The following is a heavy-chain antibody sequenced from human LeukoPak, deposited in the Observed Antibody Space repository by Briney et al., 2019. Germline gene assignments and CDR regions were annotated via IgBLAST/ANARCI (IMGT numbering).Heavy chain of an antibody. CDR1: GFTFSSYA. J-gene: IGHJ4*02. D-gene: IGHD7-27*01. V-gene: IGHV3-64*01. CDR2: ISSNGGST. CDR3: VRGWGSPDY. Sequence: GGSLRLSCAASGFTFSSYAMHWVRQAPGKGLEYVSAISSNGGSTYYANSVKGRFTISRDTAKNSLYLQMNSLRVEDTAVYYCVRGWGSPDYWGQGTLVTVSS.